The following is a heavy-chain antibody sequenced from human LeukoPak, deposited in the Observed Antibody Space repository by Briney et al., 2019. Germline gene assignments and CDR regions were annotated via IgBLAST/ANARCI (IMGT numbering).Heavy chain of an antibody. V-gene: IGHV3-66*01. Sequence: GGSLRLSCAASGFTVSSNYMSWVRQAPGKGLEWVSIIYSGGSTYYADSVKGRFTISRDNSKNTLYLQMNSLRAEDTAVYYCTRANWGHPMYYFDYWGQGTLVTVSS. D-gene: IGHD7-27*01. CDR1: GFTVSSNY. J-gene: IGHJ4*02. CDR3: TRANWGHPMYYFDY. CDR2: IYSGGST.